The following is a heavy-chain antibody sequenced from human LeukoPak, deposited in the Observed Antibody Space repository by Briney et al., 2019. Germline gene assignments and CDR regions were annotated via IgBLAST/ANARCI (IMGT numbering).Heavy chain of an antibody. CDR1: GFTFSSYG. V-gene: IGHV3-33*01. CDR2: IWYDGSNK. Sequence: GRSLRLSCAASGFTFSSYGMHWVRQAPGKGLEWVAVIWYDGSNKYYAGSVKGRFTISRDNSKNTLYLQMNSLRAEDTAVYYCARDTRDPGSYYYYYGMDVWGQGTTVTVSS. D-gene: IGHD1-1*01. CDR3: ARDTRDPGSYYYYYGMDV. J-gene: IGHJ6*02.